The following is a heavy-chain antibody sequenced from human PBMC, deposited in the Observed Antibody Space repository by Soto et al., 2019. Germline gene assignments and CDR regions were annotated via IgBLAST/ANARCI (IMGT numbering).Heavy chain of an antibody. D-gene: IGHD4-4*01. V-gene: IGHV3-23*01. CDR1: GFTFSSYA. CDR3: AKDLNSNYANWFDP. J-gene: IGHJ5*02. CDR2: ISGSGGST. Sequence: GGSLRLSCAASGFTFSSYAMSWVRQAPGKGLEWVSSISGSGGSTYYADSVKGRFTISRDSSKNTLYLQMNSLRAEDTAIYYCAKDLNSNYANWFDPWGQGTLVTVSS.